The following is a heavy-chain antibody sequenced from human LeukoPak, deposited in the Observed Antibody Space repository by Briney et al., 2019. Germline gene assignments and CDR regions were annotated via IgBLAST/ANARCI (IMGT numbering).Heavy chain of an antibody. CDR1: DYPFTSYG. J-gene: IGHJ4*02. CDR3: ARGIRPVFHDY. D-gene: IGHD2-21*01. V-gene: IGHV1-18*01. CDR2: ISAYNGNT. Sequence: GASVKVSCTPSDYPFTSYGTSWVRQAPGHRLEGMGWISAYNGNTNYAQKLQGRVTMTTDTSTSTAYMELRSMRSDDTAVYFCARGIRPVFHDYWGQGTLVTVSS.